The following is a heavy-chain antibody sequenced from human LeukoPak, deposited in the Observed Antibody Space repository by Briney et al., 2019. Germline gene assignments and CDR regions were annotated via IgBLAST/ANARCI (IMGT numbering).Heavy chain of an antibody. CDR3: ASQRYSYGSYYYYYYYYMDV. V-gene: IGHV4-39*01. CDR1: GGSISSSSYY. J-gene: IGHJ6*03. CDR2: IYYSGST. Sequence: PSETLSLTCTVSGGSISSSSYYWGWIRQPPGKGLEWIGSIYYSGSTYYNPSLKSRVTISVDTSKNQFSLKLSSVTAADTAAYYCASQRYSYGSYYYYYYYYMDVWGKGTTVTISS. D-gene: IGHD5-18*01.